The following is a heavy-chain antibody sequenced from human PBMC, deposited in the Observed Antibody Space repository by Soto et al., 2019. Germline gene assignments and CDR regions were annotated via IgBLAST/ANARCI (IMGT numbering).Heavy chain of an antibody. V-gene: IGHV1-69*13. Sequence: RASVKVSCKASGCTFSSYAISWVRQAPGQGLEWMGGIIPIFGTANYAQKFQGRVTITADESTSTAYMELSSLRSEDTAVYYCARVPLGCGGDSCYYFDYWGQGTLLTVSS. D-gene: IGHD2-21*02. CDR1: GCTFSSYA. CDR3: ARVPLGCGGDSCYYFDY. CDR2: IIPIFGTA. J-gene: IGHJ4*02.